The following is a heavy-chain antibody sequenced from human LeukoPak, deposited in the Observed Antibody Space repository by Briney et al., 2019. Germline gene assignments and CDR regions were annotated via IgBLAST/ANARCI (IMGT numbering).Heavy chain of an antibody. CDR3: ARVPYYDILTGYSTAAFDI. CDR1: GFTFSSYG. Sequence: GRSLRLSCAASGFTFSSYGMHWVRQAPGKGLVWVSRINSDGSSTSYADSVKGRFTISRDNAKNTLYLQMNSLRAEDTAVYYCARVPYYDILTGYSTAAFDIWGQGTMVTVSS. V-gene: IGHV3-74*01. D-gene: IGHD3-9*01. J-gene: IGHJ3*02. CDR2: INSDGSST.